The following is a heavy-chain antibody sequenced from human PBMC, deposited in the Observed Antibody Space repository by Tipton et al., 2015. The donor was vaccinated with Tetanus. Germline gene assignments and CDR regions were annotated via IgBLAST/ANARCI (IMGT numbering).Heavy chain of an antibody. CDR1: KFSFSRHS. V-gene: IGHV3-21*01. CDR2: ISSGSTYI. Sequence: GSLRLSCAASKFSFSRHSMNWVRQAPGKGLEWVSSISSGSTYIYYADSVKGRFTISRDNAKNSLYLLMDSLRAEDTAVYYCARDQIVEPAKRDHDYGADFWGQGTMVTVSS. J-gene: IGHJ6*02. CDR3: ARDQIVEPAKRDHDYGADF. D-gene: IGHD3-22*01.